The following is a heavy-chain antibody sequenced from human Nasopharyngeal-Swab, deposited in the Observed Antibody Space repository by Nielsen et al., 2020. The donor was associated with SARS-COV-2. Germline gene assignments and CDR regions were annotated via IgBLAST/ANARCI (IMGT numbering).Heavy chain of an antibody. CDR3: TRCGGSCYTGKDY. Sequence: GESLKISCAASGFIFSDSAIHWVRQASGKGPEWVGRIRSKGNSYATEYAASVEGRFTISRDDSKNTAYLQMNSLITEDTAIYYCTRCGGSCYTGKDYLGQGTLVTVSS. D-gene: IGHD2-15*01. J-gene: IGHJ4*02. CDR2: IRSKGNSYAT. CDR1: GFIFSDSA. V-gene: IGHV3-73*01.